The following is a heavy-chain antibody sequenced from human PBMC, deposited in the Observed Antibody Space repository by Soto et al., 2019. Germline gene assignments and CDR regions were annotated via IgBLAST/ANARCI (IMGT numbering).Heavy chain of an antibody. J-gene: IGHJ3*02. V-gene: IGHV6-1*01. CDR1: GDSVSSNSAA. CDR2: TYYRSKWYN. Sequence: SQTLSLTCAISGDSVSSNSAAWNWIRQSPSRGLEWLGRTYYRSKWYNDYAVSVKSRITINPDTSKNQFSLQLNSVTPEDTAVYYCSREKSIAARQGRDAFDIWGQGTMVTVSS. D-gene: IGHD6-6*01. CDR3: SREKSIAARQGRDAFDI.